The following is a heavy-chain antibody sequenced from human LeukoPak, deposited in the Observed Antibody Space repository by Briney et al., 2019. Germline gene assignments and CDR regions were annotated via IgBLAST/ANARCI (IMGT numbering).Heavy chain of an antibody. CDR1: GFTFRSHW. V-gene: IGHV3-7*01. D-gene: IGHD3-9*01. J-gene: IGHJ4*02. CDR3: ARESRGYNILTGYYTQLDY. Sequence: HPGGSLRLSCAASGFTFRSHWMSWVRQAPGKGLEWVANINADGSEKFYVDSMKGRFSISRDNAENSVSLQMSSLRGEDTAVYYCARESRGYNILTGYYTQLDYWGQGTRVTVSS. CDR2: INADGSEK.